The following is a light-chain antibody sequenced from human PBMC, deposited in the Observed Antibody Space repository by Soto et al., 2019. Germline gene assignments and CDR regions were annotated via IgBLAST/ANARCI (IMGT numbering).Light chain of an antibody. Sequence: QPLLTQPASVSGSPGQSITISCTGTSSDIGGFDYVSWFQQHPGRAPKLMIYAVSDRPSGVSNRFSGSKSGNTASLTISGLQAEDEADYYCSSYMSSSTYVIFGGGTQLTVL. CDR2: AVS. CDR3: SSYMSSSTYVI. CDR1: SSDIGGFDY. J-gene: IGLJ2*01. V-gene: IGLV2-14*03.